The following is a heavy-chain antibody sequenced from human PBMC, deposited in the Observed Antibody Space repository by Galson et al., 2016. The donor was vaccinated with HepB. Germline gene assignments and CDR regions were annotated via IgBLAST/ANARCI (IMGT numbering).Heavy chain of an antibody. V-gene: IGHV4-31*03. CDR3: ARGLDDQYYMKV. Sequence: TLSLTCTVSGASISTGGYFWSWIRQHPGEGLEWIGYIYYSGSTYYSPSLRSRVTMSVETSKNQFSLRLSSVTAADTAVYYCARGLDDQYYMKVWGKGTPVTVSS. CDR1: GASISTGGYF. CDR2: IYYSGST. J-gene: IGHJ6*03. D-gene: IGHD3-3*01.